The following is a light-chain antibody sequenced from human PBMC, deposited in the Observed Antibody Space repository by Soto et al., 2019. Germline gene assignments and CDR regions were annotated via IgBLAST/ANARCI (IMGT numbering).Light chain of an antibody. CDR3: CSHAGSYTFV. Sequence: QSALTQPRSVSGSPGQSVAISCTGTSSDVGGYNYVSWYQQHPGKAPKVMIYDVSKRPSGVPDRFSGSKSGNTASLTISGLQAEDEADYYCCSHAGSYTFVFGTGTKVPS. CDR2: DVS. J-gene: IGLJ1*01. CDR1: SSDVGGYNY. V-gene: IGLV2-11*01.